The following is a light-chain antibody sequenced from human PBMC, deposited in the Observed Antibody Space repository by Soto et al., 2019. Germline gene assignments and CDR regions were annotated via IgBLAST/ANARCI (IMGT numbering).Light chain of an antibody. Sequence: EIVMTQSPATLSVSPGERATLSCRASQSVSSNLAWYQQKPGQAPRLLIYGASTRATGIPARFSGSGSGTEFTLTISSLQSEDFEVYYCHQYNNWPPYTFGQGTKLEIK. CDR2: GAS. CDR3: HQYNNWPPYT. J-gene: IGKJ2*01. CDR1: QSVSSN. V-gene: IGKV3-15*01.